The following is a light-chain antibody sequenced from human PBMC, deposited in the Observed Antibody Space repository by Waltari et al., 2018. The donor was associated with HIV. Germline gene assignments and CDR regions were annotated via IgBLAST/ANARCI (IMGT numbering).Light chain of an antibody. J-gene: IGLJ3*02. V-gene: IGLV1-51*01. CDR3: GAWDNRLRSVV. Sequence: SVSTAPGQQATISCSGSSSNIGTNPVSWYQQFPGRVPNLLIYDTTKRPSGIPDRFSGSKSGTSATLDITGLQTGDEADYYCGAWDNRLRSVVFGGGTKLAVL. CDR2: DTT. CDR1: SSNIGTNP.